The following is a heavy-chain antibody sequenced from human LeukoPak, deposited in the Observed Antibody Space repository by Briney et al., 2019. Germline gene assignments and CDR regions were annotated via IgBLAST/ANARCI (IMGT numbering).Heavy chain of an antibody. CDR2: IIPIFGTA. CDR1: VGTFSSYA. J-gene: IGHJ6*03. CDR3: ARPTGSYYYYYMDV. Sequence: SVKVSFKSSVGTFSSYAIGWVRQAPGQGLEWMGGIIPIFGTANYAQKFQGRVTITTDESTSTAYMELSSLRSEDTAVYYCARPTGSYYYYYMDVWGKGTTVTVSS. V-gene: IGHV1-69*05.